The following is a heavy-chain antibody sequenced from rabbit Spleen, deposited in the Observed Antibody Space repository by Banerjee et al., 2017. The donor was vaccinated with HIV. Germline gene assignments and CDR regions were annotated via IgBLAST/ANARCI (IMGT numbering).Heavy chain of an antibody. Sequence: QEQLEESGGDLVKPGGTLTLTCTASGFSFSSGNYDMCWVRQAPGKGLEWIACIDTNDGDTDYANWPKGRFTISKTSSTTVTLQMTSLTAADTATYFCARGSATMTMVITGYYFNLWGQGTLVTVS. CDR3: ARGSATMTMVITGYYFNL. V-gene: IGHV1S45*01. CDR2: IDTNDGDT. J-gene: IGHJ4*01. D-gene: IGHD2-1*01. CDR1: GFSFSSGNYD.